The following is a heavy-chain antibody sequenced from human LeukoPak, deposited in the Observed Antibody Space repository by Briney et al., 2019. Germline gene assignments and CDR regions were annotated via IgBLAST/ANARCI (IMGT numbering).Heavy chain of an antibody. Sequence: GASVKVSCKASGYTFTSYYMHWVRQAPGQGLEWMGIINPSGGSTSYAQKFQGRVTMTRDMSTSTVYMELSSLRSEDTAVYYCARLRMIDYYGSGSYPDYWGQGTLVTVSS. CDR1: GYTFTSYY. J-gene: IGHJ4*02. CDR3: ARLRMIDYYGSGSYPDY. D-gene: IGHD3-10*01. CDR2: INPSGGST. V-gene: IGHV1-46*01.